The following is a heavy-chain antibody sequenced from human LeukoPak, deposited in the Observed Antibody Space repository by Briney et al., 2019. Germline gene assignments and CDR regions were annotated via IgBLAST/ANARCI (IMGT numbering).Heavy chain of an antibody. CDR1: GFTVSSNY. Sequence: GGSLRLSCAASGFTVSSNYMSWVRQAPGKGLEWVSVIYSGGSTYYVDSVKGRFTISRDNSKNTLYLQMNSLRAEDTAVYYCAREPAKPPYYYYGMDVWGQGTTVTVSS. V-gene: IGHV3-66*01. J-gene: IGHJ6*02. CDR2: IYSGGST. CDR3: AREPAKPPYYYYGMDV.